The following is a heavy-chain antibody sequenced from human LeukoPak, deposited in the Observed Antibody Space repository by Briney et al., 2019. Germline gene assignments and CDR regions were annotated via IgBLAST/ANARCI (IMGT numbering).Heavy chain of an antibody. Sequence: GGSLRLSCAASGFTFSSYAMSWVLQAPGKGLEWVSAISGSGGNTYYADSVKGRFTISRDTSKNTLYLQMNSLRAEDTAVYYCAKDAHYGSGSYYNVGILFQHWGQGTLVTVSS. CDR1: GFTFSSYA. CDR2: ISGSGGNT. J-gene: IGHJ1*01. D-gene: IGHD3-10*01. V-gene: IGHV3-23*01. CDR3: AKDAHYGSGSYYNVGILFQH.